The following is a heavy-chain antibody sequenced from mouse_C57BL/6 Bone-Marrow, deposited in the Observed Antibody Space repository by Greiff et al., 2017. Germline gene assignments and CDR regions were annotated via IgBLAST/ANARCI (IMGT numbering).Heavy chain of an antibody. D-gene: IGHD2-1*01. J-gene: IGHJ2*01. V-gene: IGHV14-4*01. CDR1: GFNIKDDY. CDR3: TIYYGNPFDY. Sequence: VQLKESGAELVRPGASVKLSCTASGFNIKDDYMHWVKQRPEQGLEWIGWIDPENGDTEYASKFKGKATITADTSSNTAYLQLSSLTSEDTAVYYCTIYYGNPFDYWGQGTTLTVSS. CDR2: IDPENGDT.